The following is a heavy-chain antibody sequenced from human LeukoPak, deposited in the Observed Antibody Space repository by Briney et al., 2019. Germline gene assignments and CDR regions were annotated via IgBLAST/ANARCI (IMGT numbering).Heavy chain of an antibody. V-gene: IGHV4-34*01. CDR2: INHSGST. D-gene: IGHD3-9*01. CDR1: GGSFSGYY. Sequence: SETLSLTCAVYGGSFSGYYWSWIRQPPGKGLEWIGEINHSGSTNYNPSLKSRVTISVDTSKNQFSLKLSSVTAADTAVYYCARHHHYDILTGYSQYWYFDLWGRGTLVTVSS. CDR3: ARHHHYDILTGYSQYWYFDL. J-gene: IGHJ2*01.